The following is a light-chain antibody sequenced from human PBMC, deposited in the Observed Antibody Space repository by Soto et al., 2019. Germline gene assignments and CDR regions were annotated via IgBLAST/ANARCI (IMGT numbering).Light chain of an antibody. J-gene: IGLJ1*01. CDR3: MSFTSSNTYV. CDR1: SSDVGAYNF. CDR2: DVA. V-gene: IGLV2-14*03. Sequence: QSALTQPASVSGSPGQSITISCTGTSSDVGAYNFVSWYQHYPDKAPKVVIYDVANRPSGVSYRFSASKSGNTASLAISGLQAEDENDYYCMSFTSSNTYVFGTGTKVTVL.